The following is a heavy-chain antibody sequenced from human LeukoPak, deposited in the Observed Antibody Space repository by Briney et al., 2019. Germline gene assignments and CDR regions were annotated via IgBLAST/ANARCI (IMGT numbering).Heavy chain of an antibody. CDR3: AIRSEKYGSGSYYFDY. Sequence: ASVKVSCKASGYTFTGYYMHWVRQAPGQGIEWMGWINPNSGGTNYAQTFQGRVTMTRDTSISTAYMELSRLRSDDTAVYYCAIRSEKYGSGSYYFDYWGQGTLVTVAS. CDR2: INPNSGGT. D-gene: IGHD3-10*01. CDR1: GYTFTGYY. V-gene: IGHV1-2*02. J-gene: IGHJ4*02.